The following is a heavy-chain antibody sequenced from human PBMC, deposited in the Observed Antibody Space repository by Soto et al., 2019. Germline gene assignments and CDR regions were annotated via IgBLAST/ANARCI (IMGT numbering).Heavy chain of an antibody. Sequence: SVKVSCNAYGGTFSSYAISRVRQAPGQGLEWMGGIIPIFGTANYAQKFQGRVTITADKSTSTAYMELSSLRSEDTAVYYCASSGRLPYYFDYWGQGTLVTVSS. CDR1: GGTFSSYA. J-gene: IGHJ4*02. CDR3: ASSGRLPYYFDY. CDR2: IIPIFGTA. V-gene: IGHV1-69*06. D-gene: IGHD2-8*02.